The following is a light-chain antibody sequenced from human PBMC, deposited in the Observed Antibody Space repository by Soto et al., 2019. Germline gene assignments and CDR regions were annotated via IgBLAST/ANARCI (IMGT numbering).Light chain of an antibody. CDR2: EVT. Sequence: QSPLAQPASVSGSPGQLITISCTGTSTDVGAYNYVAWYQQHPGKAPKLIIYEVTNRPSGVSYRFSASKSGNTASLTISGLHSEDEADYYCISYTGKSASYDFGTGTKVTVL. V-gene: IGLV2-14*01. CDR1: STDVGAYNY. J-gene: IGLJ1*01. CDR3: ISYTGKSASYD.